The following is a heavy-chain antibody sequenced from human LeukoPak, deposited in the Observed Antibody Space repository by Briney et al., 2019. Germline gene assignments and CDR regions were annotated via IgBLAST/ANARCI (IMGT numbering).Heavy chain of an antibody. CDR2: IYYSGST. J-gene: IGHJ4*02. CDR3: ARVGWLQLQYYFDY. Sequence: SETLSLTCTDSGGSISSYYWSWIRQPPGKGLEWIGYIYYSGSTNYNPSLKSRVTISVDTSKNQFSLKLSSVTAADTAVYYCARVGWLQLQYYFDYWGQGTLVTVSS. CDR1: GGSISSYY. V-gene: IGHV4-59*01. D-gene: IGHD5-24*01.